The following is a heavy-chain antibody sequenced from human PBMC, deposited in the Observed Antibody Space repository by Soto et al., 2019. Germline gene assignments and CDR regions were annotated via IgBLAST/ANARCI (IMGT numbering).Heavy chain of an antibody. CDR2: ISGSGGST. J-gene: IGHJ4*02. CDR1: GFTFGSNA. Sequence: EVQLLESGGGLVQPGWSLRLSCASSGFTFGSNARSWVRQAPGKGLEWVSAISGSGGSTYYADSVKGRFTISRDNSKNTLYLQMNSRRAEDTAVYYCAKDVHLLGLWGQGTLVTVSS. D-gene: IGHD6-6*01. CDR3: AKDVHLLGL. V-gene: IGHV3-23*01.